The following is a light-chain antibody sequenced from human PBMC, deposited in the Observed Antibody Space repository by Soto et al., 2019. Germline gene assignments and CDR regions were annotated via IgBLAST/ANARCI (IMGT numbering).Light chain of an antibody. V-gene: IGKV1-39*01. CDR3: QQSYSALPCT. CDR1: QSISTY. CDR2: ASS. J-gene: IGKJ2*02. Sequence: DIQLTQSPSSLSASVGDRVTITCRASQSISTYLNWYQQRPGKAHKLLIYASSSLQSGVPSSFSGSGSGTDFTLAISSLQPEDFATYYCQQSYSALPCTFGQGTRLEI.